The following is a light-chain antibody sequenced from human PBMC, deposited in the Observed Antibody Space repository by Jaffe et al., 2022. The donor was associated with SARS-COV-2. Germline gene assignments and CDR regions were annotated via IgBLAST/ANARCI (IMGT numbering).Light chain of an antibody. J-gene: IGKJ2*01. CDR1: QSISNY. CDR3: QQSYSTPMYT. CDR2: AAS. Sequence: DIQMTQSPSSLSASVGDRVTIICRASQSISNYLNWYQQKPGKAPKLLMYAASSLQSGVPSRFSGSGSGTDFTLTISSLQPEDFATYYCQQSYSTPMYTFGQGTKLEIK. V-gene: IGKV1-39*01.